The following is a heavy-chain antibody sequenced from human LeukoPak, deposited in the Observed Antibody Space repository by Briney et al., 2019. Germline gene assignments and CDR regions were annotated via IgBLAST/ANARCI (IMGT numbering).Heavy chain of an antibody. CDR1: GDSISSAFYY. J-gene: IGHJ3*02. CDR3: ARNLGAVVTPGWAYDI. Sequence: SETLSLTCTVSGDSISSAFYYWSWIRQHPGKGLEWIGYIYHSGTTYYNPSLKTRVTMSLDTSRNQFSLKVYSVTAADTAVYYCARNLGAVVTPGWAYDIWGRGTMVTVSS. V-gene: IGHV4-31*03. CDR2: IYHSGTT. D-gene: IGHD4-23*01.